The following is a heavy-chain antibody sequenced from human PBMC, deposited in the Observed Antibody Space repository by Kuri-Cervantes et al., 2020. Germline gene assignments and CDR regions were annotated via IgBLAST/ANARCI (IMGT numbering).Heavy chain of an antibody. J-gene: IGHJ6*03. V-gene: IGHV4-39*07. D-gene: IGHD3-10*01. Sequence: GSLRLSCTVSGGSISSSSYYWGWIRQPPGKGLEWIGSIYYSGSTYYNPSLKSRVTISVDTSKNQFSLKLSSVTAADTAVYYCARGDYGSGSYYYYYYYMDVWGKGTTVTVSS. CDR1: GGSISSSSYY. CDR2: IYYSGST. CDR3: ARGDYGSGSYYYYYYYMDV.